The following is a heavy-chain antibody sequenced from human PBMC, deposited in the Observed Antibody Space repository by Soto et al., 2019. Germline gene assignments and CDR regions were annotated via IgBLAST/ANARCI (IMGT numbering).Heavy chain of an antibody. J-gene: IGHJ5*02. V-gene: IGHV1-69*06. CDR3: ARAIFPYDYVWGSYRYDFGFDP. CDR2: IIPIFGTA. Sequence: SVKVSCKASGGTFSSYAISWVRQAPGQGLEWMGGIIPIFGTANYAQKFQGRVTITADKSTSTAYMELSSLRSEDTAVYYCARAIFPYDYVWGSYRYDFGFDPWGQGTLVTVYS. D-gene: IGHD3-16*02. CDR1: GGTFSSYA.